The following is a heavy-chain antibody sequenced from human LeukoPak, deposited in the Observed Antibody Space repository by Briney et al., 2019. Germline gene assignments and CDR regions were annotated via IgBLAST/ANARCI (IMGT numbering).Heavy chain of an antibody. J-gene: IGHJ3*02. CDR2: IYSGGST. Sequence: GGSLRLSCAASGFTVSSNYMSWVRQAPGKGLEWVSVIYSGGSTYYADSVKGRFTISRDNSKNTLYLQMNSLRAEDTAVYYCARVSMFSQIFGMALDAFDIWGQGTMVTVSS. V-gene: IGHV3-53*01. D-gene: IGHD3-3*01. CDR3: ARVSMFSQIFGMALDAFDI. CDR1: GFTVSSNY.